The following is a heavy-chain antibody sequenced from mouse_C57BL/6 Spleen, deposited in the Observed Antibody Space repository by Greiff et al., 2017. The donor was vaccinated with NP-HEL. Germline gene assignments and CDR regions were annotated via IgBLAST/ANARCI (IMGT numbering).Heavy chain of an antibody. V-gene: IGHV2-5*01. CDR1: GFSLTSYG. Sequence: QVQLKESGPGLVQPSQRLSITCTVSGFSLTSYGVHWVRQSPGKGLEWLGVIWRGGSTDYTAAFMSRLSITKDNSKRQVFFKMNSLQADDTAIYYCAKEGLRGYAMDYWGQGTSVTVSS. CDR2: IWRGGST. CDR3: AKEGLRGYAMDY. D-gene: IGHD2-4*01. J-gene: IGHJ4*01.